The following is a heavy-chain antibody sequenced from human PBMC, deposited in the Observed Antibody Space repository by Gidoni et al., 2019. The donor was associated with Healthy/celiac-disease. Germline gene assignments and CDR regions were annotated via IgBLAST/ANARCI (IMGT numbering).Heavy chain of an antibody. CDR1: GYTFTSYY. CDR3: TRNYDSSGYPFDY. V-gene: IGHV1-46*03. CDR2: INPSGGST. Sequence: VQLVQSGAEVQKPGASVKVSCTASGYTFTSYYMHWVRQAPGQGLEWMGIINPSGGSTSYAQKFQGRVTMTRDTSTSTVYMELRSLRSEDTDVYYCTRNYDSSGYPFDYWGQGTLVTVSS. D-gene: IGHD3-22*01. J-gene: IGHJ4*02.